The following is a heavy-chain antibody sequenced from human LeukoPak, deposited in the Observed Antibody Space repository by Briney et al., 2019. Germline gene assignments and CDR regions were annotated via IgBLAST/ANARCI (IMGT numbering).Heavy chain of an antibody. V-gene: IGHV3-48*02. CDR1: GFTFSSYS. D-gene: IGHD6-13*01. CDR2: ISSSSSTI. CDR3: ARDPDSSSWLYNWFDP. J-gene: IGHJ5*02. Sequence: PGGSLRLSCAASGFTFSSYSMNWVRQAPGKGLEWVSYISSSSSTIYYADSVKGRFTIPRDNAKNSLYLQMNSLRDEDTAVYYCARDPDSSSWLYNWFDPWGQGTLVTVSS.